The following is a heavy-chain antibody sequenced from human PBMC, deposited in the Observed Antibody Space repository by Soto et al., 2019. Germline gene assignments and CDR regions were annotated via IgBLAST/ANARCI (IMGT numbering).Heavy chain of an antibody. J-gene: IGHJ4*02. CDR1: GYTLTELS. V-gene: IGHV1-24*01. Sequence: ASVKVSCKVSGYTLTELSMHWVRQAPGKGLEWMGGFDPEDGETIYAQKFQGRVTMTEDTSTDTAYMELSSLRSEDTAVYYCATAPISVAASQIDYWGQGTLVTVSS. D-gene: IGHD2-15*01. CDR2: FDPEDGET. CDR3: ATAPISVAASQIDY.